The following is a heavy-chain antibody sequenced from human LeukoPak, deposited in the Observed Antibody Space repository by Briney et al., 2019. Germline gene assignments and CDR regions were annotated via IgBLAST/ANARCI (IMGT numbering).Heavy chain of an antibody. CDR2: IKEDGTYI. J-gene: IGHJ4*02. V-gene: IGHV3-7*01. D-gene: IGHD2-2*02. Sequence: PGGSLRLSCAASGFTFSDYWLDWVRQAPGKGLEWLGNIKEDGTYINYFDSVKGRFTISRDNAKNSLYLQMNSLRAEDTAVYYCAKEHSSTSCYTPGYWGQGTLVTVSS. CDR1: GFTFSDYW. CDR3: AKEHSSTSCYTPGY.